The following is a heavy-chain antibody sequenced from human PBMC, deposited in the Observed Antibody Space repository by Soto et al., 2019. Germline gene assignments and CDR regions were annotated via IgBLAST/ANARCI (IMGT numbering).Heavy chain of an antibody. CDR1: GFTFSSYG. V-gene: IGHV3-30*03. D-gene: IGHD2-2*01. Sequence: PGGSLRLSCAASGFTFSSYGMHWVRQAPGKGLEWVEVISYDGSNKYYAGSVKGRFTISRDNSKSTLYLQMNSLRAEDTAVYYCARSGYCSSTSCYISYYYYYMDVWGKGTTVTVS. J-gene: IGHJ6*03. CDR2: ISYDGSNK. CDR3: ARSGYCSSTSCYISYYYYYMDV.